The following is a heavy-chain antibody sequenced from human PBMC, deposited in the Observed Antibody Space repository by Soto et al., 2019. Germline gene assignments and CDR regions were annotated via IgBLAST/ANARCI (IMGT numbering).Heavy chain of an antibody. CDR3: ALDDPLVPVAASGLDI. D-gene: IGHD2-15*01. J-gene: IGHJ3*02. CDR2: ISGYNGGT. CDR1: VYIFNTYG. V-gene: IGHV1-18*01. Sequence: SVKVSCKASVYIFNTYGFSRLLQAPGQGLEWMGWISGYNGGTKYVERLQDRVTMTTDTSTSTAYMELRSLRSDDTAVYYCALDDPLVPVAASGLDIWGQGTMLTVPS.